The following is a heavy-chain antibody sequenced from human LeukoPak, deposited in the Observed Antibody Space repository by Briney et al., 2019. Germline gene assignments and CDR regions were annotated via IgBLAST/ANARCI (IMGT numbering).Heavy chain of an antibody. CDR2: IYYSGST. V-gene: IGHV4-39*07. J-gene: IGHJ6*03. CDR3: ARTGGITRYYYYYYMDV. Sequence: TSETLSLTCTVSGGSISSSSYYWGWIRQPPGKGLEWIGSIYYSGSTYYNPSLKSRVTISVDTSKNQFSLKLSSVTAADTAVYYCARTGGITRYYYYYYMDVWGKGTTVTVSS. CDR1: GGSISSSSYY. D-gene: IGHD1-14*01.